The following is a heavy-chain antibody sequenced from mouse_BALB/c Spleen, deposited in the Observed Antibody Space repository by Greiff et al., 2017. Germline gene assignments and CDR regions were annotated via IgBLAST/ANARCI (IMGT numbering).Heavy chain of an antibody. D-gene: IGHD2-10*02. J-gene: IGHJ3*01. CDR2: IYPGSGST. CDR3: ASPYGNYAWFAC. Sequence: QVQLQQPGAELVKPGTSVKLSCKASGYNFTSYWINWVKLRPGQGLEWIGDIYPGSGSTNYNEKFKSKATLTVDTASRTAYMQLSSLASEDSALYSCASPYGNYAWFACWGQGTLGTVSA. CDR1: GYNFTSYW. V-gene: IGHV1-55*01.